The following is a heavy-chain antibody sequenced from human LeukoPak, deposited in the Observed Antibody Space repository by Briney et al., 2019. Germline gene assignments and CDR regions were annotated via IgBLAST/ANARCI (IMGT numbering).Heavy chain of an antibody. J-gene: IGHJ4*02. CDR2: MSAAGGST. V-gene: IGHV3-23*01. D-gene: IGHD3-16*01. CDR3: AKWGTGIPFDY. CDR1: GFIVSSNA. Sequence: GGPPRLSCAASGFIVSSNAMSWVRQAPGKAPDWVSGMSAAGGSTYYADSVKGRFTISRDNSKNTLYLQMNSLRAEDTAVYYCAKWGTGIPFDYWGQGTLVTVS.